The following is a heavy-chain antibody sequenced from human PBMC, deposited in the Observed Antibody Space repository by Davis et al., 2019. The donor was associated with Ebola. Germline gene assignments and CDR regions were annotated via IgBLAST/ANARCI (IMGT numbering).Heavy chain of an antibody. CDR2: IKQDGSEK. CDR1: GFTFSSYW. Sequence: GGSLRLSCAASGFTFSSYWMSWVRQAPGKGLEWVANIKQDGSEKYYVDSVKGRFTISRDNAKNSLYLQMNSLRAEDTAVYYCARVVTIFGVVRLFDYWGQGTLVTVSS. D-gene: IGHD3-3*01. J-gene: IGHJ4*02. CDR3: ARVVTIFGVVRLFDY. V-gene: IGHV3-7*03.